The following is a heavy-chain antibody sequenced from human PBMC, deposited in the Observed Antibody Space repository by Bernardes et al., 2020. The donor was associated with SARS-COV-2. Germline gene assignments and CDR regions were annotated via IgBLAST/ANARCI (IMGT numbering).Heavy chain of an antibody. CDR2: ISYTGST. J-gene: IGHJ6*02. Sequence: SETLSLTCVVSGGSIITSNYHWGWIRQPPGKGLEWIGTISYTGSTYYNPSLQSRLTMSVDSSKNKFSLTLTSVTVADTSVYYCVRQGLQGMGKHYFHYFGMDVWGQGTAVTVSS. D-gene: IGHD1-26*01. CDR3: VRQGLQGMGKHYFHYFGMDV. CDR1: GGSIITSNYH. V-gene: IGHV4-39*01.